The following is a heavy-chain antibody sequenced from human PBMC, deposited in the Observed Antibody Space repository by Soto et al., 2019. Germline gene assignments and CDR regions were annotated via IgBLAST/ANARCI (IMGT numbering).Heavy chain of an antibody. CDR1: GGSISSGGYS. Sequence: QLQLQESGSGLVKPSQTLSLTCAVSGGSISSGGYSWSWIRQPPGKGLEWIGYIYHSGSPYYNPSLNSRVTMTVDRSKNQFSLKLSSGTAADMAVYYCARVPDDWGQGTLVTVSS. CDR3: ARVPDD. V-gene: IGHV4-30-2*01. J-gene: IGHJ4*02. CDR2: IYHSGSP.